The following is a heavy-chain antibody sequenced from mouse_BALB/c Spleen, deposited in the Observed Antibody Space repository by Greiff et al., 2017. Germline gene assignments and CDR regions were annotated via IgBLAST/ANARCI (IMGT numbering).Heavy chain of an antibody. Sequence: EVMLVESGGGLVKPGGSLKLSCAASGFTFSSYAMSWVRQTPEKRLEWVASISSGGSYTYYPDSVKGRFTISRDNAKNTLYLQMSSLKSEDTAMYYCARQPPLSTMITPYAMDYWGQGTSVTVSS. V-gene: IGHV5-6*03. J-gene: IGHJ4*01. D-gene: IGHD2-4*01. CDR3: ARQPPLSTMITPYAMDY. CDR2: ISSGGSYT. CDR1: GFTFSSYA.